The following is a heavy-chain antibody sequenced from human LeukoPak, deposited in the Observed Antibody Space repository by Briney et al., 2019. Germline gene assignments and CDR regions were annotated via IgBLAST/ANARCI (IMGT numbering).Heavy chain of an antibody. CDR3: ARDGYYYDSSAYYPHFDY. J-gene: IGHJ4*02. D-gene: IGHD3-22*01. V-gene: IGHV1-18*01. CDR1: GYTFTSYG. CDR2: ISTYNGNT. Sequence: ASVKVSCKASGYTFTSYGISWVRQAPGQGLEWMGWISTYNGNTKYAQKFQGRVTMTTDTSTSTAYMELRSLRSDDTAVYYCARDGYYYDSSAYYPHFDYWGQGTLVTVSS.